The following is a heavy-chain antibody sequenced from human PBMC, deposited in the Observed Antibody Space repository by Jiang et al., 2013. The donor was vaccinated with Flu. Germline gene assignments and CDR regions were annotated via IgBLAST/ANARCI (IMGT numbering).Heavy chain of an antibody. CDR3: AREATVTMGLDY. D-gene: IGHD4-17*01. V-gene: IGHV3-21*01. CDR2: ISSSSSYX. J-gene: IGHJ4*02. Sequence: EWVSSISSSSSYXYYADSVKGRFTISRDNAKNSLYLQMNSLRAEDTAVYYCAREATVTMGLDYWGQGTLVTVSS.